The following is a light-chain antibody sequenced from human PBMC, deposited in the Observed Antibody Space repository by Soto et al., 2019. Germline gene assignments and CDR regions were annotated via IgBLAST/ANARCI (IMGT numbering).Light chain of an antibody. CDR1: QSVSID. CDR2: DAS. V-gene: IGKV3-11*01. J-gene: IGKJ4*01. CDR3: QQRRSWPPT. Sequence: ESVLTQSPATLSLSPGERATLSCRASQSVSIDLAWYQQKPGQAPRLLIYDASKRATGIPARFSGSGSGTDFILTISSLEPDDFAVYYCQQRRSWPPTFGGGTKVEIK.